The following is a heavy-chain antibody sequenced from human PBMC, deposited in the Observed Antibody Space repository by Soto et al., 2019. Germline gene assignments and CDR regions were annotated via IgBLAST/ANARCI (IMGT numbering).Heavy chain of an antibody. V-gene: IGHV1-45*02. J-gene: IGHJ6*03. CDR1: GYTLTYRY. D-gene: IGHD3-10*01. CDR3: ASSRVGGYYYFLDV. CDR2: ITPFNGNT. Sequence: SVKVSCKASGYTLTYRYLHWVRQAPGQALEWMGWITPFNGNTNYAQKFQDRVTITRDRSMSTAYMELSSLRSEDTAMYYCASSRVGGYYYFLDVCGKGTTVIVAS.